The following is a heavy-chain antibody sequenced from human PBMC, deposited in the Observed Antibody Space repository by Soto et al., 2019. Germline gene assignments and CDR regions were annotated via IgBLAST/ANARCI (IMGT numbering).Heavy chain of an antibody. Sequence: SSVKVSCKASGSTFNSYDINWVRQAPGQGLEWMGGIIPIVETPKYAQKFQGRVTITADESTNTVYMELSSLRSEDTAMYYCARLSRPNYYDTSGFFKDNWFDPWGQGTLVTVSS. CDR3: ARLSRPNYYDTSGFFKDNWFDP. V-gene: IGHV1-69*13. CDR1: GSTFNSYD. CDR2: IIPIVETP. J-gene: IGHJ5*02. D-gene: IGHD3-22*01.